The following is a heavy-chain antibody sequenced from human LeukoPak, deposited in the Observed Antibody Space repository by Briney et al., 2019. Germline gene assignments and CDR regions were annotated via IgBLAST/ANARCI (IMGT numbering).Heavy chain of an antibody. CDR1: GFTFSSYS. Sequence: GGSLRLSCAASGFTFSSYSMNWVRQAPGKGLGWVSSITSSSSYMYYADSVKGRFTISRDNAKNSLYLQMNSLRAEDTAVYYRVRPVATSGYLLPLDYWGQGTLVTVSS. CDR2: ITSSSSYM. CDR3: VRPVATSGYLLPLDY. D-gene: IGHD3-22*01. J-gene: IGHJ4*02. V-gene: IGHV3-21*01.